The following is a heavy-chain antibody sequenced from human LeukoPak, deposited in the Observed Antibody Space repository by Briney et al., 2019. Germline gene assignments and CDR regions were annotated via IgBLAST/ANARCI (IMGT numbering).Heavy chain of an antibody. CDR1: GYTFTSYG. J-gene: IGHJ4*02. Sequence: ASVKVSCKASGYTFTSYGISWVRQAPGQGLEWMGWISAYNGNTNYAQKLQGRVTMTTDTSTSTAYMELRSLRSDDTAMYYCARAVTTGYYFDYWGQGTLVTVSS. CDR2: ISAYNGNT. CDR3: ARAVTTGYYFDY. V-gene: IGHV1-18*01. D-gene: IGHD4-17*01.